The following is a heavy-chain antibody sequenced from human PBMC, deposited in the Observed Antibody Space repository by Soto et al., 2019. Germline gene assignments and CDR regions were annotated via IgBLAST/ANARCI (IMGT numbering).Heavy chain of an antibody. J-gene: IGHJ4*02. V-gene: IGHV4-4*02. Sequence: SETLSLTCAVSGGSIISSSWWSWVRQPPGKGLEWIGEIYHSGSTNYNPSLKSRVTISVDTSKNQFSLKLSSVTAADTAVYYCARRYGRNFDYWGQGTLVTVSS. CDR1: GGSIISSSW. CDR3: ARRYGRNFDY. CDR2: IYHSGST. D-gene: IGHD1-20*01.